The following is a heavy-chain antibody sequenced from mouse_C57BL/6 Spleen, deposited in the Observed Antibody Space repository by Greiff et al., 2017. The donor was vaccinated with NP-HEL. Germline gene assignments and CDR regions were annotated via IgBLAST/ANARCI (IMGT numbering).Heavy chain of an antibody. V-gene: IGHV1-52*01. Sequence: VQLQQPGAELVRPGSSVKLSCKASGYTFTSYWMHWVKQRPIQGLEWIGNIDPSDSETHYNQKFKDKATLTVDKSSSTAYMQLSSLTSEDSAVYYGTRGDYYGSSPWFAYWGQGTLVTVSA. CDR1: GYTFTSYW. CDR3: TRGDYYGSSPWFAY. J-gene: IGHJ3*01. D-gene: IGHD1-1*01. CDR2: IDPSDSET.